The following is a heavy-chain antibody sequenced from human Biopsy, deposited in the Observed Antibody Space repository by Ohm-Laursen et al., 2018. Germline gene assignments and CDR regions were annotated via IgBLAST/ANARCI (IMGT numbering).Heavy chain of an antibody. J-gene: IGHJ6*02. CDR2: INPDNGGT. D-gene: IGHD3-16*01. CDR1: GYTFTGYY. V-gene: IGHV1-2*02. CDR3: VTSRPRRPTWGMDV. Sequence: ASVKVSCKASGYTFTGYYLHWVRQAPGQGLEWMGWINPDNGGTIHAQKFQGRVTVTRDTSISTAYVEVTSFRSDHTAVYYCVTSRPRRPTWGMDVWGQGTTVTVSS.